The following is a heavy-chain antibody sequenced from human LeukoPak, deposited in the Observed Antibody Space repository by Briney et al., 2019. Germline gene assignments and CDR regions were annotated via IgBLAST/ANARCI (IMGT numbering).Heavy chain of an antibody. D-gene: IGHD3-16*01. CDR3: AREGGYQYYYAMDV. Sequence: GGPRKLSGRPSGFTFKKFTRHWARQAPGWGRKWASSISSSSSYIFYADSVKGRFTISRDNAKNSLYLQMSSLRAEDAAVYYCAREGGYQYYYAMDVWGQGTTVTVSS. J-gene: IGHJ6*02. CDR2: ISSSSSYI. V-gene: IGHV3-21*01. CDR1: GFTFKKFT.